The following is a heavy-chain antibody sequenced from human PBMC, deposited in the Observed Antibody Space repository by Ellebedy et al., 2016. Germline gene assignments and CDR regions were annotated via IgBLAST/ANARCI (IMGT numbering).Heavy chain of an antibody. Sequence: ASVKVSCXASGYTFTSYDINWVRQATGQGLEWMGWMNPNSGNTGYAQKFQGRVTMTRTTSISTAYMELSSLRSEDTAVYYCARGKGYITIFGVVSHEPDAFDIWGQGTMVTVSS. J-gene: IGHJ3*02. CDR3: ARGKGYITIFGVVSHEPDAFDI. V-gene: IGHV1-8*01. CDR2: MNPNSGNT. D-gene: IGHD3-3*01. CDR1: GYTFTSYD.